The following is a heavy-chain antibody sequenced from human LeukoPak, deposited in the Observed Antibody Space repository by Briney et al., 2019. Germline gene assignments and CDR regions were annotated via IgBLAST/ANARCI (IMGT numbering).Heavy chain of an antibody. D-gene: IGHD4-17*01. V-gene: IGHV1-46*01. CDR3: ARDLSLGPHHYGEPFDY. J-gene: IGHJ4*02. CDR2: INPSGGST. CDR1: GYTFTSYY. Sequence: ASVKVSCKASGYTFTSYYMHWVRQAPGQGLEWMGIINPSGGSTSYAQKFQGRVTMTTDTSTSTAYMELRSLRSDDTAVYYCARDLSLGPHHYGEPFDYWGQGTLVTVSP.